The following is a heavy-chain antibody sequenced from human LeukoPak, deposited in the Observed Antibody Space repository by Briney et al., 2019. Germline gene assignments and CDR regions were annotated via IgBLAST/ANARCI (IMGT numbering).Heavy chain of an antibody. CDR3: ARARIEMTIIVDWFDP. Sequence: GGSLRLSCAASGFTVSNSYMSWVRQAPGKGLEWVSVIYSGGGTYYTDSVKGRFTISRDNSKNTLYLQMNSLRVEDTAVYYCARARIEMTIIVDWFDPWGQGTLVTVSS. CDR1: GFTVSNSY. J-gene: IGHJ5*02. CDR2: IYSGGGT. V-gene: IGHV3-66*02. D-gene: IGHD5-24*01.